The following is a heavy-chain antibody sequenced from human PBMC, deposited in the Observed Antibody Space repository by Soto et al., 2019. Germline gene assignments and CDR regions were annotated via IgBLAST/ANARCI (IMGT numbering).Heavy chain of an antibody. CDR1: GGSISSYY. V-gene: IGHV4-59*01. Sequence: SETLSLSCTVSGGSISSYYCSWIVQPPGKELEWIGYIYYSGSTNYNPSLKSRVTISVDTSKNQFSLKLSSVTAADTAVYYCARSDGCYWGQGTLVPVSS. J-gene: IGHJ4*02. CDR3: ARSDGCY. D-gene: IGHD6-19*01. CDR2: IYYSGST.